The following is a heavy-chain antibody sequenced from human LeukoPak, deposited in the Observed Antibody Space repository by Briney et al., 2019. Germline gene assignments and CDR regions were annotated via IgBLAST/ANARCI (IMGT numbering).Heavy chain of an antibody. CDR1: GFTFSSYV. D-gene: IGHD6-19*01. J-gene: IGHJ4*02. CDR2: ISGSGGST. V-gene: IGHV3-23*01. CDR3: AKDRWQGIAVAGSGY. Sequence: GGSLRLSCAASGFTFSSYVMSWVRQAPGKGLEWVSAISGSGGSTYYADSVKGRFTISRDNSKNTLYLQMNSLRAEDTALYYCAKDRWQGIAVAGSGYWGQGTLVTVSS.